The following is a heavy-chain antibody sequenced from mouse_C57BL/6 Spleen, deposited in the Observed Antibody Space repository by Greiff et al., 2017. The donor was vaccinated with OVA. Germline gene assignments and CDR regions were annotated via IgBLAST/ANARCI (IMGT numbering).Heavy chain of an antibody. CDR1: GFTFSDYY. CDR2: INYDGSST. V-gene: IGHV5-16*01. J-gene: IGHJ2*01. Sequence: EVKLMESEGGLVQPGSSMKLSCTASGFTFSDYYMAWVRQVPEKGLEWVANINYDGSSTYYLDSLQSRFIISRDNAKNILYLQMSSLKSEDTATYYCARDRDYYFDYWGQGTTLTVSS. D-gene: IGHD3-1*01. CDR3: ARDRDYYFDY.